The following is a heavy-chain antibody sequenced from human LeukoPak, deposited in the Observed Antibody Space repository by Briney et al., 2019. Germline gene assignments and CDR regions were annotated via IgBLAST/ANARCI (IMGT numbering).Heavy chain of an antibody. CDR2: INSGSSTI. V-gene: IGHV3-48*01. CDR3: ARADTLDY. CDR1: GFTFSTYS. D-gene: IGHD2-15*01. Sequence: GGSLRLSCAASGFTFSTYSMNWVRQAPGKGLEWVSYINSGSSTIYYADSVKGRLTISRDNAKNSLYLQMNSLRAEDTAVYYCARADTLDYWGQGTLVTVSS. J-gene: IGHJ4*02.